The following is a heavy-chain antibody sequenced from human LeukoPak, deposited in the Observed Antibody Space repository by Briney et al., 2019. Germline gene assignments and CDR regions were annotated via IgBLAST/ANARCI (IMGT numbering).Heavy chain of an antibody. CDR1: GYTFTGYY. D-gene: IGHD3-3*01. V-gene: IGHV1-2*02. CDR2: INPNSGGT. J-gene: IGHJ4*02. CDR3: ASSSIRFLEWLAFDY. Sequence: ASVKVSCKASGYTFTGYYMHWVRQAPGQGLEWMGWINPNSGGTNYAQKFQGRVTMTRDTSISTAYMELSRLRSDDTAVYYCASSSIRFLEWLAFDYWGQGTLVTVSS.